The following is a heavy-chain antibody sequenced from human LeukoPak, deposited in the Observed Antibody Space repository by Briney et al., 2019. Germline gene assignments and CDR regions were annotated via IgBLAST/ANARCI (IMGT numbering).Heavy chain of an antibody. V-gene: IGHV1-69*13. CDR2: IIPIFGTA. CDR3: ARDTPFVDTAMVMEF. J-gene: IGHJ4*02. Sequence: GASVKVSCKASGGTFSSYAISWVRQAPGQGLEWMGGIIPIFGTANYAQKFQGRVTITADESTSTAYMELSSLRSEDTAVYYCARDTPFVDTAMVMEFWGQGTLVTVSS. D-gene: IGHD5-18*01. CDR1: GGTFSSYA.